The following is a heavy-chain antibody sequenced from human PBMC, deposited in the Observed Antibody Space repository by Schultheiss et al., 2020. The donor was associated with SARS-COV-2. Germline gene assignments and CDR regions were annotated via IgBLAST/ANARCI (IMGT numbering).Heavy chain of an antibody. CDR3: ARDQSGWYSGYYYYYMDV. V-gene: IGHV3-64*04. CDR2: ISSNGGST. D-gene: IGHD6-19*01. J-gene: IGHJ6*03. CDR1: GFTFSSYA. Sequence: GGSLRLSCSASGFTFSSYAMHWVRQAPGKGLEYVSAISSNGGSTYYADSVKGRFTISRDNSKNTLYLQMNSLRAEDTAVYYCARDQSGWYSGYYYYYMDVWGKGTTVTVSS.